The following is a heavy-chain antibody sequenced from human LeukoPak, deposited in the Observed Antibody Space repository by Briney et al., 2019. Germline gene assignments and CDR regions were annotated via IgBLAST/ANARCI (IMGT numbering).Heavy chain of an antibody. CDR1: GGSISSSSYY. D-gene: IGHD3-22*01. Sequence: SETLSLTCTVSGGSISSSSYYWGWIRQPPGKGLEWIGKVYYSGSTYCNPSLKSRVTISVDTSKNQFSLKLSSVTAADTAVYYCARHSGYYYGDFDYWGQGTLVTVSS. CDR2: VYYSGST. CDR3: ARHSGYYYGDFDY. J-gene: IGHJ4*02. V-gene: IGHV4-39*01.